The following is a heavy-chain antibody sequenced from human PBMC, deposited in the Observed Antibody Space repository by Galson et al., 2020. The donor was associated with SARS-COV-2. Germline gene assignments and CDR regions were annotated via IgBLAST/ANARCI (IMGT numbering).Heavy chain of an antibody. CDR2: ISSNGGST. V-gene: IGHV3-64*01. CDR1: GFTFSSYA. CDR3: ARGGGYYDSEDDGMDV. Sequence: QLGESLKISCAASGFTFSSYAMHWVRQAPGKGLEYVSAISSNGGSTYYANSVKGRFTISRDNSKNTLYLQMGSLRAEDMAVYYCARGGGYYDSEDDGMDVWGQGKAVTGS. J-gene: IGHJ6*02. D-gene: IGHD3-22*01.